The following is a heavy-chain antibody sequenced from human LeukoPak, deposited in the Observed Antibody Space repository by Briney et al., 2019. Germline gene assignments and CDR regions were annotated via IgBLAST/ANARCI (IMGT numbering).Heavy chain of an antibody. J-gene: IGHJ5*02. CDR3: ARDGSGSGWFDP. CDR2: INPSGGST. V-gene: IGHV1-46*01. CDR1: GYSFTSYY. Sequence: ASVRVSCKAPGYSFTSYYIHWVRQAPGQGLEWMGIINPSGGSTIYAQKFQGRVTMTRDMSTSTVYMELSSLRSEDTAVYHCARDGSGSGWFDPWGQGTLVTVSS. D-gene: IGHD2-15*01.